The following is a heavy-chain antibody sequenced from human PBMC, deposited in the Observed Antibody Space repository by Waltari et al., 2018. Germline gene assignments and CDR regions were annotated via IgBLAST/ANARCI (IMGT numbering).Heavy chain of an antibody. J-gene: IGHJ4*02. D-gene: IGHD3-16*01. Sequence: EVQLVESGGGLVQPGGSLRLSCAASGFTFSSYEMNWVRQAPGKGLEWVSYISSSGSTINYADSVKGRFTTTRDNAKNSLYLQMNSLRAEDTAVYYCARDIMPYVGGLDYWGQGTLVTVSS. V-gene: IGHV3-48*03. CDR3: ARDIMPYVGGLDY. CDR1: GFTFSSYE. CDR2: ISSSGSTI.